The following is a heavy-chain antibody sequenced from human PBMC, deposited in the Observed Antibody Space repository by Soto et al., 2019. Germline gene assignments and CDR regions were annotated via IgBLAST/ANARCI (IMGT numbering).Heavy chain of an antibody. D-gene: IGHD2-2*01. Sequence: SETLSLTCTVSGGSIRNSHYYWGWIRQPPGKGLEWIGTISSSGDTYFNPSLKSRVAISIDTSKNQFSLKLSSVTAADTAVYYCARKFRDSTAAKGGFYYYYYMDVWGKGTTVTVSS. CDR1: GGSIRNSHYY. V-gene: IGHV4-39*01. CDR2: ISSSGDT. CDR3: ARKFRDSTAAKGGFYYYYYMDV. J-gene: IGHJ6*03.